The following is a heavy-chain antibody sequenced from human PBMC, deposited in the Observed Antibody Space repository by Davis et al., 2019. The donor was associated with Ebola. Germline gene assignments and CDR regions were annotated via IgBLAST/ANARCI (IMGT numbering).Heavy chain of an antibody. Sequence: PGGPLRLSCAASGFTFDAYALHWVRQAPGKGLAWVSIVTWNGNTKDYADSVQGRFTVSRDNAKNSLYLEMDSLRAEDTAIYFCVRDNSLLDGAFDIWGKGTMVTVSS. D-gene: IGHD1-26*01. V-gene: IGHV3-9*01. CDR2: VTWNGNTK. CDR3: VRDNSLLDGAFDI. J-gene: IGHJ3*02. CDR1: GFTFDAYA.